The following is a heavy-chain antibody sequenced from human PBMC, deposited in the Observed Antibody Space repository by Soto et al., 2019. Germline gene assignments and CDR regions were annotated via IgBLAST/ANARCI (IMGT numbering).Heavy chain of an antibody. CDR1: GFTFSSYS. CDR3: AGDHLYQLHRHDAFDI. Sequence: GGSLRLSCAASGFTFSSYSMNWVRQAPGKGLEWVSYISSSSSTIYYADSVKGRFTISRDNAKNSLYLQMNSLRDEDTAVYYCAGDHLYQLHRHDAFDIWGQGTMVTVSS. J-gene: IGHJ3*02. CDR2: ISSSSSTI. V-gene: IGHV3-48*02. D-gene: IGHD2-2*01.